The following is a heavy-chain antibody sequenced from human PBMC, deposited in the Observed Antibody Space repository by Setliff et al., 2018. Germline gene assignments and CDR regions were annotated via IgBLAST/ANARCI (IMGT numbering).Heavy chain of an antibody. Sequence: GASVKVSCKASGYTFTSYGISWVRQAPGQGLEWMGWISAYNGNTNYAQKLQGRVTMTTDTSTSTAYMELRSLRSDDTAVYYCARDRGYDSSGYHEFDYWGQGTLVTVSS. CDR3: ARDRGYDSSGYHEFDY. D-gene: IGHD3-22*01. V-gene: IGHV1-18*01. J-gene: IGHJ4*02. CDR2: ISAYNGNT. CDR1: GYTFTSYG.